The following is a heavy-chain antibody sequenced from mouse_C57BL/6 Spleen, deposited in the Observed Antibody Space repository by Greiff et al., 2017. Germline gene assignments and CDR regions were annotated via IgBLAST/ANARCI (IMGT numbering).Heavy chain of an antibody. V-gene: IGHV1-26*01. CDR3: ARLLYSDGAMDY. CDR2: INPNNGGT. Sequence: VQLQQSGPELVKPGASVKISCKASGYTFTDYYMNWVKQSHGKSLEWIGAINPNNGGTSYNQKFKGKATFTVDKSYSTAYMDLLSRTSEDSAGYYCARLLYSDGAMDYWGQGTSVTVSS. D-gene: IGHD2-12*01. CDR1: GYTFTDYY. J-gene: IGHJ4*01.